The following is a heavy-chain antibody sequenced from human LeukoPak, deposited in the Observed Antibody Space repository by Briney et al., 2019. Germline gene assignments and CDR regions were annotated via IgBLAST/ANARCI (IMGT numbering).Heavy chain of an antibody. CDR3: ARVLDTYNWFDP. CDR1: GATFSSYA. D-gene: IGHD3/OR15-3a*01. CDR2: IIPIFGTA. V-gene: IGHV1-69*05. J-gene: IGHJ5*02. Sequence: ASVKVSCKAAGATFSSYAISWVRPAPGQGLEWMGGIIPIFGTANYAQKFQGRVTITTDESTSTAYMELSSLRSEDTAVYYCARVLDTYNWFDPWGQGTLVTVSS.